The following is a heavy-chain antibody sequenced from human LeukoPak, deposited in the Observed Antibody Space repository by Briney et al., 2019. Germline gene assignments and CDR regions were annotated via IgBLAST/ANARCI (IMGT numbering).Heavy chain of an antibody. J-gene: IGHJ3*02. CDR1: GFTFTSSA. CDR3: AADSTLIRAFDI. V-gene: IGHV1-58*02. D-gene: IGHD2-2*01. Sequence: SVKVSCKASGFTFTSSAMQWVRQARGQRLEWIGWIVVGSGNTNYAQKFQERVTITRGMSTSTAYMELSSLRSEDTAVYYCAADSTLIRAFDIWGQGTMVTVSS. CDR2: IVVGSGNT.